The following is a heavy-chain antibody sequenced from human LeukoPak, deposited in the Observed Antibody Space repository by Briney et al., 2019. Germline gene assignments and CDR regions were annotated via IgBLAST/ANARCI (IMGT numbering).Heavy chain of an antibody. J-gene: IGHJ4*02. CDR3: AKANGDDFLSGPGFDY. D-gene: IGHD3-3*01. V-gene: IGHV3-20*04. CDR1: GFTFDDYG. CDR2: INWNGGST. Sequence: PGGSLRLSCAASGFTFDDYGMSWVRQAPGKGLEWVSGINWNGGSTGYADSVKGRFTISRDNSKNSLYLQMNSLRAEDTALYYCAKANGDDFLSGPGFDYWGQGTLVTVSS.